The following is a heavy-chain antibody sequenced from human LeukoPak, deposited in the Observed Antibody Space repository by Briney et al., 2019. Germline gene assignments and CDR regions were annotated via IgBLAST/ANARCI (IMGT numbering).Heavy chain of an antibody. V-gene: IGHV3-23*01. CDR3: AKGSGSYRFDY. CDR2: ISGSGGST. J-gene: IGHJ4*02. Sequence: GGSLRLSCEASGFTFSSYEMNWVRQAPGEGLEWVSGISGSGGSTYYADSVKGRFTISRDNSKNTLFLQMNSLRAEDTAVYYCAKGSGSYRFDYWGQGTLVTVSS. CDR1: GFTFSSYE. D-gene: IGHD1-26*01.